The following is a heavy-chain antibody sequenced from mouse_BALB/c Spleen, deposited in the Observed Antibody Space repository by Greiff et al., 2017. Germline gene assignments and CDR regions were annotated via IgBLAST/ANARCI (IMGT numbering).Heavy chain of an antibody. CDR2: IDPANGNT. V-gene: IGHV14-3*02. Sequence: VQLQQSGAELVKPGASVKLSCTASGFNIKDTYMHWVKQRPEQGLEWIGRIDPANGNTKYDPKFQGKATITADTSSNTAYLQLSSLTSEDTAVYYCARGHYYGSSYKYYAMDYWGQGTSVTVSS. D-gene: IGHD1-1*01. CDR1: GFNIKDTY. CDR3: ARGHYYGSSYKYYAMDY. J-gene: IGHJ4*01.